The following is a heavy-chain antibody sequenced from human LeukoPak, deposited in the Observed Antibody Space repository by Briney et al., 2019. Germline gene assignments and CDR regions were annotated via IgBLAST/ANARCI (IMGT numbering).Heavy chain of an antibody. V-gene: IGHV3-43*02. CDR1: DFTFDDYA. CDR3: AKDANQYGDYLDY. CDR2: ISGSGGTT. J-gene: IGHJ4*02. D-gene: IGHD4-17*01. Sequence: GGSLSLSCAASDFTFDDYAWHWVRQPPGKGLEWISLISGSGGTTYYAASVKGRFNISRDNSKNSLYLQMNSLRTEDTALYYCAKDANQYGDYLDYWGRGTLVTVYS.